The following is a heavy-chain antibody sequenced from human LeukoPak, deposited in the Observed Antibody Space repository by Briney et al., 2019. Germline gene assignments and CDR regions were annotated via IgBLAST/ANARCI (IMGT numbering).Heavy chain of an antibody. V-gene: IGHV3-23*01. D-gene: IGHD3-22*01. CDR2: ISSSGGST. Sequence: GGSLRLSCAASGFTSSSAAMSWVRQVPGKGLEWVSGISSSGGSTNYADSVRGRFTISRDNSKNTLYLQMNSLRAEDTAVYYCAKDGITMIVVVTPFDYWGQGTLVTVSS. CDR3: AKDGITMIVVVTPFDY. J-gene: IGHJ4*02. CDR1: GFTSSSAA.